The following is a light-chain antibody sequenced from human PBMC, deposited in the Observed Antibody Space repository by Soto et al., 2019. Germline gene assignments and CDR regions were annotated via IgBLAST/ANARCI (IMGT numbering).Light chain of an antibody. J-gene: IGLJ2*01. CDR2: YDS. Sequence: SYELTQPPSVSVAPGKTARITCGGNNIGSKSVHWYQQKPGQAPVLVIYYDSDRPSGIPERFSGSNSGNTGTLTISRVEAGDEADYYCQVWDSSSDHPYVVFGGGTKLTVL. CDR3: QVWDSSSDHPYVV. CDR1: NIGSKS. V-gene: IGLV3-21*04.